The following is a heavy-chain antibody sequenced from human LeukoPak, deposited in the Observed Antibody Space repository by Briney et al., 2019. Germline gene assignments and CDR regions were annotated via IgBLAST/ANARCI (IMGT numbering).Heavy chain of an antibody. CDR1: GGSISSYS. J-gene: IGHJ4*02. CDR2: IYYTGIP. D-gene: IGHD5-12*01. CDR3: ARHGRYSGYELAD. V-gene: IGHV4-59*08. Sequence: SETLSLTCTVSGGSISSYSWSWIRQPPGKGREWIGYIYYTGIPNYNPSLKSRVTISVDTSKNQISLKLASVTAADTAVYYCARHGRYSGYELADWGQGTLVTVSS.